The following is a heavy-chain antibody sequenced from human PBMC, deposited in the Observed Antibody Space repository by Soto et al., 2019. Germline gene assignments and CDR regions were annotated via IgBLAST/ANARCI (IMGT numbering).Heavy chain of an antibody. CDR2: ISGDGVHT. CDR1: GFTFSRYW. D-gene: IGHD2-2*01. Sequence: EVQLAESGGGLIQPGGSLRLSCATSGFTFSRYWIHWVRQAPGEGLVWVSRISGDGVHTDYAESVKGRFTVSRDIAKSTGYLQMNNLRAEDTAVYYCTRGVYCRSTTCSPGMDVWGQGTSVTVSS. J-gene: IGHJ6*02. CDR3: TRGVYCRSTTCSPGMDV. V-gene: IGHV3-74*01.